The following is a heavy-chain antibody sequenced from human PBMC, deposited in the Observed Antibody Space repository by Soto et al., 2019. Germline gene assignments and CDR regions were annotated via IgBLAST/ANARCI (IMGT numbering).Heavy chain of an antibody. V-gene: IGHV3-66*01. D-gene: IGHD3-10*01. J-gene: IGHJ4*02. CDR1: GFTVSSNY. Sequence: EVQLVESGGGLVQPGGSLRLSCAASGFTVSSNYMSWFRQAPGKGLEWVSVIYSGGSTYYADSVKGRFTISRDNSKNTLYLQMNSLRAEDTAVYYCARALFRGRFDYWGQGTLVTVST. CDR3: ARALFRGRFDY. CDR2: IYSGGST.